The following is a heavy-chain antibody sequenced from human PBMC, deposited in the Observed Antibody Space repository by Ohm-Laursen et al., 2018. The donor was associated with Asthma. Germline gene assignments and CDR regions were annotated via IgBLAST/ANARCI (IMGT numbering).Heavy chain of an antibody. D-gene: IGHD3-10*01. J-gene: IGHJ3*01. CDR1: GFTFSTYW. CDR2: VYGDGSNT. Sequence: GSLRLSCTASGFTFSTYWMHWVRQAPGKGLVWVSRVYGDGSNTIYADSVKGRFTISRDDSKNTLNLQMSSLRGDDTAVYYCARGQGSGDISGSDPFDLWGQGTTVIVSS. CDR3: ARGQGSGDISGSDPFDL. V-gene: IGHV3-74*01.